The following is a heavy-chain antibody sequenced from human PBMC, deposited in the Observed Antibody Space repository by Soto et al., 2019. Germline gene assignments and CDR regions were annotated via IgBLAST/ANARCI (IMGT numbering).Heavy chain of an antibody. D-gene: IGHD1-26*01. Sequence: PSETLSLTCTVSGGSISSGGYYWSWIRQHPGKGLEWIGYIYYSGSTYYNPSLKSRVTISVDTSKNQFSLKLSSVTAADTAVYYCARLGQIRDGMDVWGQGTTVTVAS. CDR2: IYYSGST. CDR1: GGSISSGGYY. J-gene: IGHJ6*02. V-gene: IGHV4-31*03. CDR3: ARLGQIRDGMDV.